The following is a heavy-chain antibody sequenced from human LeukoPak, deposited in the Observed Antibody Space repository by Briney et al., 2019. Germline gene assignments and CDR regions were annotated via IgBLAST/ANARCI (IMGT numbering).Heavy chain of an antibody. CDR2: IYYSGST. CDR3: ARFTRNRTRWFDP. Sequence: SEALALTCTVFCGSINRSWYYWGWLRPPPGEGRELIRSIYYSGSTYYKPSLKSRVTISVDTSKNQFSLKLSSVTAADTAVYYCARFTRNRTRWFDPWGQGTLVTVFS. CDR1: CGSINRSWYY. V-gene: IGHV4-39*07. J-gene: IGHJ5*02. D-gene: IGHD2-2*01.